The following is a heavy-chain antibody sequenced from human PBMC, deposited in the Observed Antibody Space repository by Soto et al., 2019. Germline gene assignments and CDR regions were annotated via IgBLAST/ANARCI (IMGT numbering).Heavy chain of an antibody. CDR1: GYTFTSYA. J-gene: IGHJ4*02. V-gene: IGHV1-3*01. D-gene: IGHD3-10*01. Sequence: ASVKVSCKASGYTFTSYAMHWVRQAPGQRLEWMGWINAGNGNTKYSQKFQGRVTITRDTSASTAYMELSSLRSEDTAVYYCARKDYYGSGIYYFAYWGQGTLVTVSS. CDR2: INAGNGNT. CDR3: ARKDYYGSGIYYFAY.